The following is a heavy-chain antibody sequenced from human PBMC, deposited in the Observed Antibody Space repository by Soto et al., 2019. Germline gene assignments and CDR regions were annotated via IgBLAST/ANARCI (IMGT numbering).Heavy chain of an antibody. V-gene: IGHV4-59*01. D-gene: IGHD5-18*01. CDR1: GGSISSYY. CDR2: IYYSGST. CDR3: ARDPGYSYLDY. Sequence: QVQLQESGPGLVKPSETLSLTCTVSGGSISSYYWSWIRQPPGKGLEWIGYIYYSGSTNYNPSLKRRVTISVDTSKNQFSLKLSSVTAADTAVYYCARDPGYSYLDYWGQGTLVTVSS. J-gene: IGHJ4*02.